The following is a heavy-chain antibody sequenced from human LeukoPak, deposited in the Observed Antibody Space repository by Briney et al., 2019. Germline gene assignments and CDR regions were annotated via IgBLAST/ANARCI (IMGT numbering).Heavy chain of an antibody. V-gene: IGHV1-18*01. CDR3: ARDPGYDY. CDR1: GYTFTSYG. J-gene: IGHJ4*02. D-gene: IGHD5-12*01. CDR2: ISAYNGNT. Sequence: ASAKVSSKASGYTFTSYGISWVRHATAQGLEWMGWISAYNGNTNYAQKLQGRVTMTTDTSTSTAHMELRSLRSDDTAVYYCARDPGYDYWGEGTLVTVSS.